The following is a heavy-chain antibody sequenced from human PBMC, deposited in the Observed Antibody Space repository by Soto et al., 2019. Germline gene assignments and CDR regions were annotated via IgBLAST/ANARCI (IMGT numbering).Heavy chain of an antibody. CDR2: ISGSGRST. CDR1: RFNIWIYA. D-gene: IGHD6-13*01. Sequence: LRLCCASSRFNIWIYAVSLFRQAPGKGLEWVSAISGSGRSTYYEDSVKGRFTISRDNSKNTLYLQMNSLRAEDTAVYYCAKVEPAVGSGYWGQGTLVTVYS. J-gene: IGHJ4*02. V-gene: IGHV3-23*01. CDR3: AKVEPAVGSGY.